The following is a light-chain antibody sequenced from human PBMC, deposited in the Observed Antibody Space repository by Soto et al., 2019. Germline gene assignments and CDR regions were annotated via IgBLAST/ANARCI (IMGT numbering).Light chain of an antibody. CDR3: QQYGRTRWT. V-gene: IGKV3-20*01. CDR2: AAS. J-gene: IGKJ1*01. Sequence: EIVLTQSPGTVSLSPGERATLSCRASQSVSSNYVAWFQQKPGQAPRLLIYAASSRATGIPDRFSGSGSGTDFILSISRLAPDDFAVYYCQQYGRTRWTFGQGTKVDFK. CDR1: QSVSSNY.